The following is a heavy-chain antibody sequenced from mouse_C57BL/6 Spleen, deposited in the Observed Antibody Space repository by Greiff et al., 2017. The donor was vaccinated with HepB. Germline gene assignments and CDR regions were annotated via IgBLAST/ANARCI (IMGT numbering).Heavy chain of an antibody. V-gene: IGHV5-4*01. CDR3: ARDRDYGSSQGFAY. CDR2: ISDGGSYT. D-gene: IGHD1-1*01. J-gene: IGHJ3*01. CDR1: GFTFSSYA. Sequence: EVQGVESGGGLVKPGGSLKLSCAASGFTFSSYAMSWVRQTPEKRLEWVATISDGGSYTYYPDNVKGRFTISRDTAKNNLYLQMSHLKSEDTAMYYCARDRDYGSSQGFAYWGQGTLVTVSA.